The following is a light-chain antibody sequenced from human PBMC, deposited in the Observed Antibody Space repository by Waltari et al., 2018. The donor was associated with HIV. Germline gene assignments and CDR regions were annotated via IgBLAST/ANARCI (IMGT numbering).Light chain of an antibody. Sequence: SYELTQPPSESVSPGQTARITCSGDALPKQYAYWYQQKPGQAPVLVIYKDTERSSGIPERFSGSSSGTTVTLTISGVQAEDDADYYCLSADTSVTWVFGGGTKLTVL. V-gene: IGLV3-25*03. CDR1: ALPKQY. CDR2: KDT. CDR3: LSADTSVTWV. J-gene: IGLJ3*02.